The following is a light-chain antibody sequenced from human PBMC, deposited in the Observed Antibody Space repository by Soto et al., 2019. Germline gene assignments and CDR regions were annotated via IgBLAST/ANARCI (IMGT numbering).Light chain of an antibody. Sequence: EIVMTQSPATVPVSPGERVTLSCRASQSVSIDLAWYQQKPGQAHSXLIYGAFTRATGIPARFSATWYGTEGTLTISSLQSEDGELYDCQQYNDWPLTFGQGTKVDIK. CDR2: GAF. J-gene: IGKJ1*01. CDR3: QQYNDWPLT. V-gene: IGKV3-15*01. CDR1: QSVSID.